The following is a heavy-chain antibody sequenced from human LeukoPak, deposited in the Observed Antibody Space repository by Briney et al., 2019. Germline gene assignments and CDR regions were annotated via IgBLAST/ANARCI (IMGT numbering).Heavy chain of an antibody. CDR1: GGSISSYY. CDR3: ARDWGEHTVVVPAATSPFGYYYYYMDV. V-gene: IGHV4-4*07. J-gene: IGHJ6*03. CDR2: IYTSGST. Sequence: SETLSLTCTVSGGSISSYYWSWIRQPAGKGLEWIGRIYTSGSTNYNPSLKSRVTMSVDTSKNQFSLKLSSVTAADTAVYYCARDWGEHTVVVPAATSPFGYYYYYMDVWGKGTTVTVS. D-gene: IGHD2-2*01.